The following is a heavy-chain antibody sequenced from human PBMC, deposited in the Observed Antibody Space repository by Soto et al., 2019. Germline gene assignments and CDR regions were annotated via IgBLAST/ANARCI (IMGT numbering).Heavy chain of an antibody. CDR2: FDPEDGET. Sequence: QVQLVQSGAEVKKPGASVKVSCKVSGYTLTELSMHWVRQAPGKGLEWLGGFDPEDGETIYAQKFQGRVNMTEDTSTVTAYMELSSLRSEDTAVYYSATYDSSSWRGWFGPWGQGTLGTGSS. CDR3: ATYDSSSWRGWFGP. D-gene: IGHD6-13*01. J-gene: IGHJ5*02. CDR1: GYTLTELS. V-gene: IGHV1-24*01.